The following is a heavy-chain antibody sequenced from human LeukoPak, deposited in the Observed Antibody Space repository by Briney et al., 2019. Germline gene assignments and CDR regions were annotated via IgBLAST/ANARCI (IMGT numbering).Heavy chain of an antibody. CDR1: GFTVSSNY. J-gene: IGHJ6*03. Sequence: GGSLRLSCAASGFTVSSNYMSWVRQAPGKGLEWVSVIYSGGSTYYADSVKGRFTISRDNSKNTLYLQMNSLRAEDTAVYYCAKGLGVLPYYYYMDVWGKGTTVTVSS. V-gene: IGHV3-53*01. CDR3: AKGLGVLPYYYYMDV. D-gene: IGHD3-3*01. CDR2: IYSGGST.